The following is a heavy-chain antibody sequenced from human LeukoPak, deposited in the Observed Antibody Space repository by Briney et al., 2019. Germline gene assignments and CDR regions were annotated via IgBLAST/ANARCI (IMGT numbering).Heavy chain of an antibody. CDR1: GGSFSGNY. Sequence: SETLSLTCAVYGGSFSGNYWTWIRQPPGKGLEWIGEMHHSGSTIYNPSLESRVTISVDTSKNLFSLKLNSVTAADTAVYYCARVEGQWLACDSWGQGTLVTVSS. CDR3: ARVEGQWLACDS. CDR2: MHHSGST. J-gene: IGHJ4*02. V-gene: IGHV4-34*01. D-gene: IGHD6-19*01.